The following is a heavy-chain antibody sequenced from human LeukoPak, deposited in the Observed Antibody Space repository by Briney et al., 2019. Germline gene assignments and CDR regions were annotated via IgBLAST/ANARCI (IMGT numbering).Heavy chain of an antibody. D-gene: IGHD2-8*01. J-gene: IGHJ5*02. Sequence: ASVKVSCKASGYTFTSYYMHWVRQAPGQGLEWMGIINPSGGSTSYAQKFQGRVTMTRDMYTSTVYMDLSSLRSEDTAVYYCARDGCTNGVCYTRSGYDLIIWFDPWGQGTLVTVSS. V-gene: IGHV1-46*01. CDR2: INPSGGST. CDR1: GYTFTSYY. CDR3: ARDGCTNGVCYTRSGYDLIIWFDP.